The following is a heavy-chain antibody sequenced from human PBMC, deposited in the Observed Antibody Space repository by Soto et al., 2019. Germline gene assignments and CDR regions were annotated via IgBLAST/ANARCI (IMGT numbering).Heavy chain of an antibody. D-gene: IGHD5-18*01. V-gene: IGHV4-39*01. CDR3: ARQEYSYGYQRWFDP. J-gene: IGHJ5*02. Sequence: PSETLSLTCTVSGGSISSRSHYWGWIRQPPGKGLEWIGSIYYRGSTYYNPSLKSRVTISVDTSKNQFSLKLNSVTAADTAVYYCARQEYSYGYQRWFDPWGQGTLVTVSS. CDR1: GGSISSRSHY. CDR2: IYYRGST.